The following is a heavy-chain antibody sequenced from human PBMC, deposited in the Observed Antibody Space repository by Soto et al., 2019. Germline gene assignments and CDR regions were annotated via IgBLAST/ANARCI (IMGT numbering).Heavy chain of an antibody. CDR1: GFTFSSHA. J-gene: IGHJ5*02. CDR2: ISNDGNNE. V-gene: IGHV3-30-3*01. CDR3: ARDASGAGTRWFDP. Sequence: QVQRVESGGGVVQPGRSLRLSCAASGFTFSSHAMHWVRQAPGKGLEWVALISNDGNNEYYADSVKGRFTISRDNSKSTLYLQMNSLRTEDTAVYYCARDASGAGTRWFDPWGQGTLITVSS. D-gene: IGHD6-19*01.